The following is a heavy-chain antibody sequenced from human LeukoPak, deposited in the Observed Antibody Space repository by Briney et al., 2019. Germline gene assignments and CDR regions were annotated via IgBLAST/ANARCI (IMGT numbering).Heavy chain of an antibody. D-gene: IGHD2-2*01. V-gene: IGHV4-39*07. CDR3: AVVPAAIHAFDI. CDR2: IYYSGST. J-gene: IGHJ3*02. CDR1: GGSISSSSYY. Sequence: SETLSLTCTVSGGSISSSSYYWGWIRQPPGKGLEWIGSIYYSGSTYYNPSLKSRVTISVDTSKNQFSLKLSSVTAADTAVYYCAVVPAAIHAFDIWGQGTMVTVSS.